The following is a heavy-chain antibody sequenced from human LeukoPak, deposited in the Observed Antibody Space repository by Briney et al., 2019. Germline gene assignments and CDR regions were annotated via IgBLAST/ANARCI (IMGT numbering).Heavy chain of an antibody. CDR3: ARNVPSRIVVVTALYYFDY. Sequence: SETLSLTCAVYGGSFSGYYGSWIRQPPGKGLEWIGEINHSGSTNYNPSLKSRVTISVDTSKNQFSLKLSSVTAADTAVYYCARNVPSRIVVVTALYYFDYWGQGTLVTVSS. D-gene: IGHD2-21*02. V-gene: IGHV4-34*01. J-gene: IGHJ4*02. CDR1: GGSFSGYY. CDR2: INHSGST.